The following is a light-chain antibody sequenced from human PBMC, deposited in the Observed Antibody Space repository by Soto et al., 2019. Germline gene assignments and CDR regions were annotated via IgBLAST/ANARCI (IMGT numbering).Light chain of an antibody. Sequence: QSVLTQPPSVSGAPGHRVTISCSGPISSLGAGYEVHWYHQLPGTAPKLVVSGNGNRPSGVPDRLSSSKSGTSASLAISGLKAEDEGHYYCQSYDKRRNDYVFVSGTKLTVL. CDR2: GNG. J-gene: IGLJ1*01. CDR1: ISSLGAGYE. CDR3: QSYDKRRNDYV. V-gene: IGLV1-40*01.